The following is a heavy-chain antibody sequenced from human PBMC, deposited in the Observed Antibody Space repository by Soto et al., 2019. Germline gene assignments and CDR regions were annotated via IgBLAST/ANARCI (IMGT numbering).Heavy chain of an antibody. J-gene: IGHJ4*02. V-gene: IGHV4-31*03. Sequence: PSETLSLTCTVSGGSISSGGYYWSWIRQHPGKGLEWNGYIYYSGSTYYNPSLKSRVTISVDTSKNQFSLKLSSVTAADTAVYYCARGAYGDPTMLDYWGQGTLVTVSS. D-gene: IGHD4-17*01. CDR1: GGSISSGGYY. CDR2: IYYSGST. CDR3: ARGAYGDPTMLDY.